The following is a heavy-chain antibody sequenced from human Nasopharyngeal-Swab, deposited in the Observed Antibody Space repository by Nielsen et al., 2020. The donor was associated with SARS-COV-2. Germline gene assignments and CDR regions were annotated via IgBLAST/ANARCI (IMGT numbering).Heavy chain of an antibody. V-gene: IGHV4-34*01. D-gene: IGHD3-16*01. CDR3: AGAGRVGDAFVGLDV. CDR2: INHNERT. Sequence: SETLSLTCAVYGGSFSGFYWNWIRQPPGRGLEWIGEINHNERTNYNPSLKSRITLSVATSNKQVSLKMRSVTAADTAVYYCAGAGRVGDAFVGLDVWGQGTTVTVSS. CDR1: GGSFSGFY. J-gene: IGHJ6*02.